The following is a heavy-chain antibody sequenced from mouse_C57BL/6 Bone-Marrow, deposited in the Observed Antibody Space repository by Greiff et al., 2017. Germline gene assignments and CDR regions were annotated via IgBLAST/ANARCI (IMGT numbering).Heavy chain of an antibody. Sequence: EVKLQQSGPELVKPGASVKISCKASGYTFTDYYMNWVKQSHGKSLEWIGDINPNNGGTSYNQQFKGKATLTVDKSSSTAYMERRSLTSEDSAVYYCARFGDYDGYFDVWGTGTTVTVSS. CDR1: GYTFTDYY. J-gene: IGHJ1*03. V-gene: IGHV1-26*01. D-gene: IGHD2-4*01. CDR2: INPNNGGT. CDR3: ARFGDYDGYFDV.